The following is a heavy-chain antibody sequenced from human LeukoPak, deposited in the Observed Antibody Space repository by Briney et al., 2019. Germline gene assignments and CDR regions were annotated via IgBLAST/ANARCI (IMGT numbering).Heavy chain of an antibody. D-gene: IGHD2-2*02. V-gene: IGHV4-4*07. J-gene: IGHJ6*03. CDR3: AREGPQLLYAYYYYYMDV. CDR1: GGSISSYY. CDR2: IYTSGST. Sequence: SETLSLTCTVSGGSISSYYWSWIRQPAGKGLEWIGRIYTSGSTNYNPSLKSRVTMSVDTSKNQFFLKLSSVTAADTAVYYCAREGPQLLYAYYYYYMDVWGKGTTVTVSS.